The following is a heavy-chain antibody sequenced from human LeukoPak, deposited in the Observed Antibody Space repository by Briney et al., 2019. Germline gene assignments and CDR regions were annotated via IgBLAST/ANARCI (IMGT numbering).Heavy chain of an antibody. CDR1: GYSFTSYW. D-gene: IGHD3-9*01. J-gene: IGHJ5*02. CDR3: ARHGRYYDILTGYYGWFGP. CDR2: IYPGDSDT. Sequence: GESLKISCKGSGYSFTSYWIGWVRQMPGKGLEWMGIIYPGDSDTRYSPSFQGQVTISADKSISTAYLQWSSLKASDTAMYYCARHGRYYDILTGYYGWFGPWGQGTLVTVSS. V-gene: IGHV5-51*01.